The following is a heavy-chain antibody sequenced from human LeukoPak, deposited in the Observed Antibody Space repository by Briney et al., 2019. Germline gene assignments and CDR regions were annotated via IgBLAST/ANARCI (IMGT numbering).Heavy chain of an antibody. Sequence: GGSLRLSCAASGFTFSSYSMDWVRQAPGKGLEWVSSISSSSDYIYYADSVKGRFTISRDNAKNSLYLQMNSLRAEDTAVYYCARGLLKYFDSWGQGTLVTVSS. J-gene: IGHJ4*02. CDR1: GFTFSSYS. CDR3: ARGLLKYFDS. V-gene: IGHV3-21*01. CDR2: ISSSSDYI.